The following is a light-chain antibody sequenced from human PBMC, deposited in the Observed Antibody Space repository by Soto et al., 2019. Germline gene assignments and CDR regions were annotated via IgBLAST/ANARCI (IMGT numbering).Light chain of an antibody. CDR3: QQYNSFPYT. V-gene: IGKV1-5*01. Sequence: DIQMNRSPSTLTASVGDRVTITCRASQSISSWLAWYQQKPGKAPKLLIYDASSMESGVPSRFSGSGSGTEVTLTISSLQPDDFAPYYCQQYNSFPYTFGQGTKLEIK. CDR1: QSISSW. CDR2: DAS. J-gene: IGKJ2*01.